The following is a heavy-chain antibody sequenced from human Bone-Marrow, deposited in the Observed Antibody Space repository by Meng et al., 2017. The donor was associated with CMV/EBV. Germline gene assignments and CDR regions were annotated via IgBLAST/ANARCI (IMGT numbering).Heavy chain of an antibody. J-gene: IGHJ5*02. Sequence: SETLSLTCTVSGGSISSYYWSWIRQPPGKGLEWIGYIYYSGSTYYNPSLKSRVTISVDTSKNQFSLKLSSVTAADTAVYYCARGRVGAQYNWFDPWGQGTLVTVSS. D-gene: IGHD1-26*01. V-gene: IGHV4-59*12. CDR2: IYYSGST. CDR1: GGSISSYY. CDR3: ARGRVGAQYNWFDP.